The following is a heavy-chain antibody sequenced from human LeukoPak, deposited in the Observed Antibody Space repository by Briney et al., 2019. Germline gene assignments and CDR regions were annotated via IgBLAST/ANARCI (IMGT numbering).Heavy chain of an antibody. J-gene: IGHJ4*02. V-gene: IGHV3-23*01. Sequence: SGESLRHPYAAPGFTISSYWMTYLRQPPGKGVEWWSSISGDGTDTFYTDSVKGRFTISRDNSKNPVFLKMNSLSAEDSALYYCAKGIHSSAYYYGLFFDFWGQGTLVTVSS. CDR2: ISGDGTDT. CDR1: GFTISSYW. D-gene: IGHD3-22*01. CDR3: AKGIHSSAYYYGLFFDF.